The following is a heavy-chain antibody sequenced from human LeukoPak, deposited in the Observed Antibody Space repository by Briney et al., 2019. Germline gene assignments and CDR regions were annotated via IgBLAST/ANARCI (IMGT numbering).Heavy chain of an antibody. CDR2: IYYSGTT. D-gene: IGHD4-17*01. J-gene: IGHJ4*02. CDR1: GGSISGYY. V-gene: IGHV4-59*08. Sequence: PSETLSLTCTVSGGSISGYYWSWIRQPPGKGLEWIGYIYYSGTTNYNPSLKSRVTISVDTSKNQFSLGLTSVTAADTAVYYCARHTTSRSYGHFDYWGQGTLVTVSS. CDR3: ARHTTSRSYGHFDY.